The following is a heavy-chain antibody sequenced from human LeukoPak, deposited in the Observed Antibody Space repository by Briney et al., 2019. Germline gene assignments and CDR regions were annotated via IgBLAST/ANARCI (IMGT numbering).Heavy chain of an antibody. D-gene: IGHD2-21*02. CDR3: AREEFVVVTALRAEYFQH. V-gene: IGHV4-30-2*01. CDR2: XYHSGST. CDR1: GGSISSGGYS. J-gene: IGHJ1*01. Sequence: SETLSLTCAVSGGSISSGGYSWSWIRQPPGKGLEWIGXXYHSGSTYYNPSLKSRVTISVDRSKNQFSLKLSSVTAADTAVYYCAREEFVVVTALRAEYFQHWGQGTLVTVSS.